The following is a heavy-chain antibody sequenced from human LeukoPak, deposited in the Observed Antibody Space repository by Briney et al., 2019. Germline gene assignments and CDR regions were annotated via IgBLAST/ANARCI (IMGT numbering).Heavy chain of an antibody. J-gene: IGHJ4*02. Sequence: GASVKVSCKASGYTFTSYGISWVRQAPGQGLEWMGWISAYIGNTNYAQKLQGRVTMTTDTSTSTAYMELRSLRSDDTAVYYCARGSGIAAAGTLLLDYWGQGTLVTVSS. D-gene: IGHD6-13*01. CDR1: GYTFTSYG. V-gene: IGHV1-18*01. CDR2: ISAYIGNT. CDR3: ARGSGIAAAGTLLLDY.